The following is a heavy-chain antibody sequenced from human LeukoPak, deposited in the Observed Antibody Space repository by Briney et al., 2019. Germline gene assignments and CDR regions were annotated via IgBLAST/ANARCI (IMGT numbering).Heavy chain of an antibody. CDR3: ARENGSGGSCQYYYYYYMDV. J-gene: IGHJ6*03. V-gene: IGHV1-69*01. D-gene: IGHD2-15*01. CDR2: IIPIFGTA. CDR1: GGTFSSYA. Sequence: SVKVSCKASGGTFSSYAISWVRQAPGQGLEWMGGIIPIFGTANYAQKFQGRVTITADESTSTAYMELSSLRSEDTAVYYCARENGSGGSCQYYYYYYMDVWGKGTTVTVSS.